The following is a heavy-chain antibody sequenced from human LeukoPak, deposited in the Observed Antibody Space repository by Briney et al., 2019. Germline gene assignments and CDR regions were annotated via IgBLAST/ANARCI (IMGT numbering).Heavy chain of an antibody. V-gene: IGHV1-18*01. D-gene: IGHD2-2*01. Sequence: ASVKVSCKASGYTFTSYGISWVRQAPGQGLEWMGWISAYNGNANYAQKLQGRVTMTTDTSMSTAYMELRSLRSDDTAVYYCARGCSSTSCLNWFDPWGQGTLVTVSS. J-gene: IGHJ5*02. CDR1: GYTFTSYG. CDR2: ISAYNGNA. CDR3: ARGCSSTSCLNWFDP.